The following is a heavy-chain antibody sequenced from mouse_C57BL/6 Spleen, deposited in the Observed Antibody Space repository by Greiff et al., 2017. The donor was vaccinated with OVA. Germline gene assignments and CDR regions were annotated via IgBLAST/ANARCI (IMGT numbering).Heavy chain of an antibody. CDR1: GYTFTSYW. CDR3: ARSDITTVVALDYYAMDY. V-gene: IGHV1-55*01. D-gene: IGHD1-1*01. CDR2: IYPGSGST. Sequence: QVQLQQPGAELVKPGASVKMSCKASGYTFTSYWITWVKQRPGQGLEWIGDIYPGSGSTNYNEKFKSKATLTVDTSSSTAYMQLSSLTSEDSAVYYCARSDITTVVALDYYAMDYWGQGTSVTVSS. J-gene: IGHJ4*01.